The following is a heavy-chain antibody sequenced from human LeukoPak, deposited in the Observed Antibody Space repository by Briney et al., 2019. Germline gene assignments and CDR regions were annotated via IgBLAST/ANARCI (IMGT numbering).Heavy chain of an antibody. D-gene: IGHD1-26*01. CDR2: INPNSGGT. J-gene: IGHJ4*02. CDR1: GYTFTGYY. Sequence: ASVKASCKASGYTFTGYYMYWVRQAPGQGLEWMGWINPNSGGTNYAQKFQGRVTMTRGTSISTAYMELSRLRSDDTAVYYCARAWEWELIPLDYWGQGTLVTVSS. V-gene: IGHV1-2*02. CDR3: ARAWEWELIPLDY.